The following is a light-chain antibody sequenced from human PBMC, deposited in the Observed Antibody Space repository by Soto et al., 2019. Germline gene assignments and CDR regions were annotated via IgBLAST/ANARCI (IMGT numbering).Light chain of an antibody. V-gene: IGKV1-27*01. Sequence: DIQMTQSPSSLAASVGNRVTITCRASQGITNYLAWYQQKPGKVPKLLIYAASTLQSGVPSRFSGSGSGTDFTPTVSSLQPEHVATYYCQGCNIAPSWTFGQGTKVDIK. J-gene: IGKJ1*01. CDR3: QGCNIAPSWT. CDR1: QGITNY. CDR2: AAS.